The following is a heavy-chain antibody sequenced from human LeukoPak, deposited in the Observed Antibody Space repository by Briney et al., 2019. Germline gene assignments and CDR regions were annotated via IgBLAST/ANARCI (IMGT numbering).Heavy chain of an antibody. CDR3: TRVVTACYYYYYYMDV. V-gene: IGHV4-34*01. D-gene: IGHD2-21*02. J-gene: IGHJ6*03. Sequence: SETLSLTCAVYGGSFSGYYWSWIRQPPGKGLEWIGETNHSGSTKYNPSLKSRMTISVDTSKNQFSLKLSPVTAADTAVSYWTRVVTACYYYYYYMDVWGKGTTVTVSS. CDR1: GGSFSGYY. CDR2: TNHSGST.